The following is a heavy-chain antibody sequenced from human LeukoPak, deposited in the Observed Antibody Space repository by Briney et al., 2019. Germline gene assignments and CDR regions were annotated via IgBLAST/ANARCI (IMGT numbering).Heavy chain of an antibody. Sequence: PGGSLRLSCAASGFTVSSNYMSWVRQAPGKGLEWVSVIYDSGSAYYADSVKGRFTISRDTSKNTLFLQMNSLRVEDTAVYYCASSVIITTPVYFDYWGQGTLVTVSS. D-gene: IGHD3-3*01. J-gene: IGHJ4*02. CDR1: GFTVSSNY. CDR2: IYDSGSA. CDR3: ASSVIITTPVYFDY. V-gene: IGHV3-53*01.